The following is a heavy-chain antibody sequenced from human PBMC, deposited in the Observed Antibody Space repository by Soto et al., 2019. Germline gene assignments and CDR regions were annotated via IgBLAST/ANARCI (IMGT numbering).Heavy chain of an antibody. CDR2: IKQDGSGK. CDR1: GFTFSRYW. Sequence: GGSLRLSCAASGFTFSRYWMSWVRQAPGKGLEWVANIKQDGSGKYYVDSLKGRLTISRGNAKNTLYLQMDSLRAEDTAVYCCARDWYCSTTSCPGDHWGPGTLVTVSS. D-gene: IGHD2-2*01. J-gene: IGHJ4*02. CDR3: ARDWYCSTTSCPGDH. V-gene: IGHV3-7*01.